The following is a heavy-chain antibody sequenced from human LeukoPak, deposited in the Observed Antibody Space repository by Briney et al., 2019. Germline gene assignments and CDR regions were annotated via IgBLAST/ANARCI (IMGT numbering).Heavy chain of an antibody. J-gene: IGHJ5*02. D-gene: IGHD3-22*01. Sequence: GASVKVSCKASGGTFSSYAISWVRQAPGQGLEWMGGIIPIFGTANYAQKFQGRVTITADESTSTAYMELSSLRSEDTAVYYCARDTKWSYYYDQKNGNWFDPWGQGTLVTVSS. V-gene: IGHV1-69*13. CDR1: GGTFSSYA. CDR2: IIPIFGTA. CDR3: ARDTKWSYYYDQKNGNWFDP.